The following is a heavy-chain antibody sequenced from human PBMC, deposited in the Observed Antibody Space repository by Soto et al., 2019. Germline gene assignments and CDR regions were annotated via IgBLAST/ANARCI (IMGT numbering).Heavy chain of an antibody. V-gene: IGHV3-23*01. J-gene: IGHJ4*02. CDR1: GFTFSSYA. D-gene: IGHD6-13*01. CDR2: ISGSGGST. Sequence: EVQLLESGGGLVQPGGSLRLSCAASGFTFSSYAMSWVRQAPGKGLEWVSAISGSGGSTYYADSVKGRFTISRDNSKNTLYLQMNSLSSEDTAVYYCAKGYSSSWYLYFDYWGQGTLVTVSS. CDR3: AKGYSSSWYLYFDY.